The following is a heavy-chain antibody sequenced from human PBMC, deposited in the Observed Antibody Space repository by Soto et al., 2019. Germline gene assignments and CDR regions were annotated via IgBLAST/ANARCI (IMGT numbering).Heavy chain of an antibody. D-gene: IGHD3-3*01. J-gene: IGHJ4*02. V-gene: IGHV1-46*01. CDR3: VRGPGSGTSLYYFDY. Sequence: ASVKVSCKASGYTFSTYYIHWVRQAPGQGLEWRGMINPTGGTTGYAQKFQGRVTVTRDTSTSTVNMDLSSLRSDDTAVYYCVRGPGSGTSLYYFDYWGQGSLVTV. CDR1: GYTFSTYY. CDR2: INPTGGTT.